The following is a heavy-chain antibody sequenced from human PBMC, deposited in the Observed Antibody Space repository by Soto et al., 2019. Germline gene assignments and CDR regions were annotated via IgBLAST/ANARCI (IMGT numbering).Heavy chain of an antibody. J-gene: IGHJ6*02. CDR2: ISYDGSNK. CDR3: ARDLKGTGTYCSGGSCYSPYYYGMDV. Sequence: QVQLVESGGGVVQPGRSLRLSCAASGFTFSSYAMHWVRQAPGKGLEWVAVISYDGSNKYYADSVKGRFTISRDNSKNALYLQMNSLRAEDTAVYYCARDLKGTGTYCSGGSCYSPYYYGMDVWGQGTTVTVSS. V-gene: IGHV3-30-3*01. D-gene: IGHD2-15*01. CDR1: GFTFSSYA.